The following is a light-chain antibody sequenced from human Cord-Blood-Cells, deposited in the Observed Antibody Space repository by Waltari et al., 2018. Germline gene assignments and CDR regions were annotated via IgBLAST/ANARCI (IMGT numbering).Light chain of an antibody. V-gene: IGLV3-21*04. CDR3: QVWDSSSDHYV. Sequence: SYVLTQPPSVSVAPGKTARITCGGNKIGSKSVHWYQQKPGKAPVLVIYYDSDRTSGIPERFSGSNSVNTATLTISRGEGGEEADYYCQVWDSSSDHYVFGTGTKVTVL. J-gene: IGLJ1*01. CDR1: KIGSKS. CDR2: YDS.